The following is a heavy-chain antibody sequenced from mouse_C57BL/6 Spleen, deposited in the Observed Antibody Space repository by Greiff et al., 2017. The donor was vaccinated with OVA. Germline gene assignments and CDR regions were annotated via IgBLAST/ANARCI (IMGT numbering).Heavy chain of an antibody. J-gene: IGHJ1*03. Sequence: VKVVESGPGLVQPSQSLSITCTVSGFSLTSYGVHWVRQSPGKDLEWLGVIWSGGSTDYNAAFISRLSISKDNSKSQVFFKMNSLQADDTAIYYCARNGVYDGYYVLYFDVWGTGTTVTVSS. CDR3: ARNGVYDGYYVLYFDV. CDR2: IWSGGST. D-gene: IGHD2-3*01. CDR1: GFSLTSYG. V-gene: IGHV2-2*01.